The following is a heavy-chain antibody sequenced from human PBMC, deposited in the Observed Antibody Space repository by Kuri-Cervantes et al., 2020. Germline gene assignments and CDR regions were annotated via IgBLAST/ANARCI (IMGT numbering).Heavy chain of an antibody. CDR1: GYSFTSYW. Sequence: ESLKISCKGSGYSFTSYWIGWVRQMPGKGLEWMGIIYPGDSDTRYSPSFQGQVTISADKSISTAYLQWSSLKASDTAMYYCARLPGDYIWGSYRAYDYWGQGTLVTVSS. CDR2: IYPGDSDT. D-gene: IGHD3-16*02. J-gene: IGHJ4*02. CDR3: ARLPGDYIWGSYRAYDY. V-gene: IGHV5-51*01.